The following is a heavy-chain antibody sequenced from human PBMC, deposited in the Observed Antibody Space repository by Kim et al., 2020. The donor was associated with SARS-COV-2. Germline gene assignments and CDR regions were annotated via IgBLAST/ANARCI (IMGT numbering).Heavy chain of an antibody. J-gene: IGHJ4*02. CDR2: ISGSGGST. D-gene: IGHD1-7*01. CDR3: AKGLLPGITGTTSDY. V-gene: IGHV3-23*01. Sequence: GGSLRLSCAASGFTFSSYAMSWVRQAPGKGLEWVSAISGSGGSTYYADSVKGRFTISRDNSKNTLYLQMNSLRAEDTAVYYCAKGLLPGITGTTSDYWGQGTLVTVSS. CDR1: GFTFSSYA.